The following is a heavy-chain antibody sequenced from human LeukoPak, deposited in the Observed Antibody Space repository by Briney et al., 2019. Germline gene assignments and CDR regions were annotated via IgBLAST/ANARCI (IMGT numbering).Heavy chain of an antibody. CDR3: ARAGGLPYWGSWYTSIRWFDP. J-gene: IGHJ5*02. D-gene: IGHD6-13*01. CDR2: FDPEDGET. Sequence: ASVKVSCKVSGYTLTELSMHWVRQAPGKGLEWMGGFDPEDGETIYAQKFQGRVTMTEDTSTDTAYMELSSLRSEDTAVYYCARAGGLPYWGSWYTSIRWFDPWGQGTLVTVSS. CDR1: GYTLTELS. V-gene: IGHV1-24*01.